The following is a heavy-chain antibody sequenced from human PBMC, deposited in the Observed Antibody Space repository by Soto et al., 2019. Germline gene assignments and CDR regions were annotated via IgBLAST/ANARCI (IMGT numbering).Heavy chain of an antibody. D-gene: IGHD5-12*01. Sequence: KASWYPLTSYYVNLVRHSPRQGLEWMGIINPSGGSTSYAQKFQGRVTMTRDTSTSTVYMELSSLRSEDTAVYYCAREPYIVATISKPAPHYYYGMDVWGQRTTVTVSS. V-gene: IGHV1-46*01. CDR2: INPSGGST. J-gene: IGHJ6*02. CDR3: AREPYIVATISKPAPHYYYGMDV. CDR1: WYPLTSYY.